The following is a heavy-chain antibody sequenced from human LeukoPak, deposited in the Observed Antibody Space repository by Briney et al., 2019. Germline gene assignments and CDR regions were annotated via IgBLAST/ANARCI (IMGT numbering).Heavy chain of an antibody. J-gene: IGHJ5*02. CDR1: GGSLSSYY. CDR2: IYTSGST. D-gene: IGHD5-12*01. CDR3: ARDTSGYDWGHWFDP. V-gene: IGHV4-4*07. Sequence: SETLSLTCTVSGGSLSSYYWSWIRQPAGKGLEWIGRIYTSGSTNYNPSLKSRVTMSVDTSKNQFSLKLSSVTAADTAVYYCARDTSGYDWGHWFDPWGQGTLVTVSS.